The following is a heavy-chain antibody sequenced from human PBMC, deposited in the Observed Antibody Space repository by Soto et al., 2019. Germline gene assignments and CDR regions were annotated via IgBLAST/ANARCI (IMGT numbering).Heavy chain of an antibody. CDR1: RESFSGYY. CDR3: ATRITTSRGGYN. J-gene: IGHJ4*02. Sequence: QVQLQQWGAGLLKPSETLSLTCAVYRESFSGYYWSWIRQPPGKGLEWIGEINHSGSTNYNPSLKSRVSISVDTSKNQFSLNLNSVTAADTAVYYCATRITTSRGGYNWGQGTLVTVSS. V-gene: IGHV4-34*01. CDR2: INHSGST. D-gene: IGHD3-10*01.